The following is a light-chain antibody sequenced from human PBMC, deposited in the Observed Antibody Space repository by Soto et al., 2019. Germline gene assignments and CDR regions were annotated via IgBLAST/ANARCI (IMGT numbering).Light chain of an antibody. Sequence: EIVLTQSPGTLSLSPGERATLSCRASQSVSSSYLAWYQQKPGQAPRLLIYGASSRATGIPDRFSGSGSGSDFTVTISRLEPEGVAVDYCQQYGSSPLITFGQGTRLEIK. CDR3: QQYGSSPLIT. V-gene: IGKV3-20*01. CDR1: QSVSSSY. J-gene: IGKJ5*01. CDR2: GAS.